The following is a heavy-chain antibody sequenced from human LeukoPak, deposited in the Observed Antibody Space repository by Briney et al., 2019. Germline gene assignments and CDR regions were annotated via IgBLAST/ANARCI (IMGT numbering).Heavy chain of an antibody. CDR3: TRQPNQRSWFDP. Sequence: GESLKISCKGSGYSFTSDWIGWVRQMPGKGLEWMGIIYPGDSDTRYSPSFQGQVTISADKSINTAYLQWSSLKASDSAMYYCTRQPNQRSWFDPWGQGTLVTVSS. CDR2: IYPGDSDT. CDR1: GYSFTSDW. V-gene: IGHV5-51*01. J-gene: IGHJ5*02. D-gene: IGHD1-14*01.